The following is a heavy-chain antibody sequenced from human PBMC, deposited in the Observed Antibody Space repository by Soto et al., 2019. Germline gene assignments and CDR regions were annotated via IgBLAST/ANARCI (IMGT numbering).Heavy chain of an antibody. CDR1: GFTFSSYD. CDR2: IGTAGDT. D-gene: IGHD6-19*01. Sequence: EVQLVESGGGLVQPGGSLRLSCAASGFTFSSYDMHWVRQPTGKGLEWVSGIGTAGDTYYPGSVKGRFTISRENDKNSLYLQMNSLRAGDTAVYYCAGWNYYYGMDVWGQGTTVTVSS. V-gene: IGHV3-13*01. CDR3: AGWNYYYGMDV. J-gene: IGHJ6*02.